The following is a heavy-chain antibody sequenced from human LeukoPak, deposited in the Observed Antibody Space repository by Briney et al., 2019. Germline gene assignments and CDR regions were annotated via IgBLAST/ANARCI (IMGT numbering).Heavy chain of an antibody. J-gene: IGHJ4*02. CDR1: GFTFSSYA. Sequence: GRSLRLSCAASGFTFSSYAMHWVRQAPGKGPEWVSYITSSGSNIYYADSVKGRFTISRDNAKSSLYLQMNSLRAEDTAVYYCARDPGVGSGWYYFDQWGQGTLVTVSS. D-gene: IGHD6-19*01. V-gene: IGHV3-48*03. CDR2: ITSSGSNI. CDR3: ARDPGVGSGWYYFDQ.